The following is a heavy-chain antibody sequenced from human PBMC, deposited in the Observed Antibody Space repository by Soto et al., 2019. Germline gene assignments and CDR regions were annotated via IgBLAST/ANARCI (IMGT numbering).Heavy chain of an antibody. CDR3: ARYGSSNYNDPRPHSCMHV. Sequence: SETLALTCTVSGGSISSSSYYWGWIRQPPGKGLEWTGSIYYSGSTYYNPSLKSRVTISVDTSKNQFSLKLSSVTAADTAVYYCARYGSSNYNDPRPHSCMHVWCQGT. D-gene: IGHD1-1*01. J-gene: IGHJ6*02. CDR1: GGSISSSSYY. V-gene: IGHV4-39*01. CDR2: IYYSGST.